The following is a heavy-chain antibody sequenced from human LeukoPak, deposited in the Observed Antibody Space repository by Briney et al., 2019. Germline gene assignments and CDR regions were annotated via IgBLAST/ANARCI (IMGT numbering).Heavy chain of an antibody. D-gene: IGHD5-18*01. CDR2: IYPSDSDT. CDR1: GYTFTNYW. J-gene: IGHJ4*02. CDR3: ARQGRAGGYTYGYFDY. Sequence: GESLKISCKGSGYTFTNYWIGWVRQMPGKGPEWMGLIYPSDSDTRYSPSFQGQVTISADKSITAAYLQWSSLKASDTAMYYCARQGRAGGYTYGYFDYWGQGTLVTVSS. V-gene: IGHV5-51*01.